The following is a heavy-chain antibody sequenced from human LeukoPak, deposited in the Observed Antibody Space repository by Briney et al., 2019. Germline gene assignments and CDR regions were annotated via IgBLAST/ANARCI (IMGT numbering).Heavy chain of an antibody. CDR2: IYYSGST. V-gene: IGHV4-59*01. CDR1: GGSISSYY. CDR3: ARDRGSYLFDY. J-gene: IGHJ4*02. D-gene: IGHD1-26*01. Sequence: SETLSLTCTISGGSISSYYWSWIRQPPGKGLEWIGYIYYSGSTNYNPSLKSRVTISVDTSKNQFSLKLSSVTAADTAVYYCARDRGSYLFDYWGQGTLVTVSS.